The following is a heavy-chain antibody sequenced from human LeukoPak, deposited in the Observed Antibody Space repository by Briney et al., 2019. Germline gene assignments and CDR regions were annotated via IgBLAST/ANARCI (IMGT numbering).Heavy chain of an antibody. CDR2: IRYDGSNK. CDR3: AKVTDTYYYDSSGYSLDY. CDR1: GFTFSSYG. Sequence: AGGSLRLSCAASGFTFSSYGMHWVRQAPGKGLEWVAFIRYDGSNKYYADSVKGRFTISRDNSKNTLYLQMNSLRAEDTAVYYCAKVTDTYYYDSSGYSLDYWGQGTLVTVSS. V-gene: IGHV3-30*02. J-gene: IGHJ4*02. D-gene: IGHD3-22*01.